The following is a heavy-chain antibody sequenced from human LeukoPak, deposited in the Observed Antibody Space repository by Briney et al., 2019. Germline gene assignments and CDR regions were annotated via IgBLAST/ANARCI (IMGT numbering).Heavy chain of an antibody. J-gene: IGHJ4*02. D-gene: IGHD2-21*02. Sequence: ASVKASCKASGGTFSSYAISWVRQAPGQGLEWMGGIIPIFGTANYAQKFQGRVTITADESTSTAYMELSSLRSEDTAVYYCAREEVAYCGGDCYTFDYWGQGTLVTVSS. CDR2: IIPIFGTA. CDR3: AREEVAYCGGDCYTFDY. CDR1: GGTFSSYA. V-gene: IGHV1-69*13.